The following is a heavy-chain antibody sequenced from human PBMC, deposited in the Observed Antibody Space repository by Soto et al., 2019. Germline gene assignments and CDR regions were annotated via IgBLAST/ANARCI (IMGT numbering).Heavy chain of an antibody. CDR3: ARDRPTDH. J-gene: IGHJ5*02. V-gene: IGHV1-18*01. CDR2: ITGDTHAE. CDR1: GYTFDRYA. Sequence: QVQLVQSGAEVKKPGASVTVSCKASGYTFDRYARSWLRQAPGQGLEWMGWITGDTHAETYAQKFQGRVSLTRDRSTTTAYMELRSRRYDDTAVDYCARDRPTDHWGQGTLVTVSS.